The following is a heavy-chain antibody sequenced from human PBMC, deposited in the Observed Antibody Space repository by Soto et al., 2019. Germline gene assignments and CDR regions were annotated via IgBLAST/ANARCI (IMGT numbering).Heavy chain of an antibody. J-gene: IGHJ5*02. Sequence: PSETLSLTCAVYGGSFSGYYWSWIRQPPGKGLEWIGEINHSGSTNYNPSLKSRVTISVDTSKNQFSLKLSSVTAADTAVYYCARDGGFDYGVNAVSGWVDPWGQGTLVTVSS. D-gene: IGHD4-17*01. V-gene: IGHV4-34*01. CDR1: GGSFSGYY. CDR2: INHSGST. CDR3: ARDGGFDYGVNAVSGWVDP.